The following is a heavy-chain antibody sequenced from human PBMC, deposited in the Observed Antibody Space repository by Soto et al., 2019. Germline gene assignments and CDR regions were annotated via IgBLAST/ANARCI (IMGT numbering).Heavy chain of an antibody. CDR3: AHSGRYSSSRNTNWFDP. Sequence: QITLKESGPTLVKPTQTLTLTCTFSGISLSTSGVGVGWIRQPPGKALEWPALIYLDDDKRYSPSLKSRLTITKDTSKNRVVLTLTATDPVDTATYYSAHSGRYSSSRNTNWFDPWGQGTLVTVSS. CDR1: GISLSTSGVG. V-gene: IGHV2-5*02. J-gene: IGHJ5*02. CDR2: IYLDDDK. D-gene: IGHD6-13*01.